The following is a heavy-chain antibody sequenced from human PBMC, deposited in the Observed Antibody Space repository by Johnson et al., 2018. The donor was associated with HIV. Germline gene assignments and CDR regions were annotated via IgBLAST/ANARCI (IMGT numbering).Heavy chain of an antibody. Sequence: VQLVESGGGLVQPGGSLRLSCAASGFTFDDFAMHWVRQAPGKGLEWVSGISWNSGTIAYAAFVKGRFTISRDNAKNTLYWQMNSLRADDTAVYYCARKQWLVIASDAFDIWGQGTMVTVSS. CDR3: ARKQWLVIASDAFDI. CDR1: GFTFDDFA. J-gene: IGHJ3*02. D-gene: IGHD6-19*01. V-gene: IGHV3-9*01. CDR2: ISWNSGTI.